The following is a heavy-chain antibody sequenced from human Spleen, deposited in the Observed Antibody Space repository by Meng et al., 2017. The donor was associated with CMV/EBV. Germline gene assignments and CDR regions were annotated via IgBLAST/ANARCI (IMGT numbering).Heavy chain of an antibody. V-gene: IGHV3-23*01. J-gene: IGHJ6*02. Sequence: GESLKISCAASGFTFSSYAMSWVRRAPGKGLEWVSATSGSGVNTYYADSVKGRFTISRDNSKNTLYLQMNSLRVEDTALYYCARDYGTGWSNGMDVWGQGTTVTVSS. D-gene: IGHD6-19*01. CDR2: TSGSGVNT. CDR3: ARDYGTGWSNGMDV. CDR1: GFTFSSYA.